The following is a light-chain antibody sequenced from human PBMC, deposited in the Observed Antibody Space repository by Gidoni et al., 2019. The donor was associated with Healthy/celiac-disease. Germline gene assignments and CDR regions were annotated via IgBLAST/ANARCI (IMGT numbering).Light chain of an antibody. J-gene: IGKJ2*01. Sequence: DIVIIQSPDSLAVSLGERATINCKSSQSVLYRSNNKNYLAWYQQKPGQPPKLLIYWASTRESGVTDRVSGSGSGTDFTLTISSRQDEEVAVYYSKKYYSTATFGQGTKLEIK. CDR3: KKYYSTAT. V-gene: IGKV4-1*01. CDR2: WAS. CDR1: QSVLYRSNNKNY.